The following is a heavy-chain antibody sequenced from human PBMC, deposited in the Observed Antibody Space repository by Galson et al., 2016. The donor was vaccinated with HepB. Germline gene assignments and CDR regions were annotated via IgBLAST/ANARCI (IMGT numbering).Heavy chain of an antibody. V-gene: IGHV3-7*01. CDR1: GFTFSSYW. Sequence: SLRLSCAVSGFTFSSYWMSWVRQAPGKGLEWVANIKQDGSEKYYVDSVKGRFTISRDNAKNSLYLQMNSLRVEDTAVYYCASGPLDLWGRGTLVIVSS. CDR2: IKQDGSEK. J-gene: IGHJ2*01. CDR3: ASGPLDL.